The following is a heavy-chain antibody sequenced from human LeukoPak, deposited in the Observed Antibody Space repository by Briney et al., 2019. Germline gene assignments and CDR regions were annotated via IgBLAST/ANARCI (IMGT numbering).Heavy chain of an antibody. CDR1: GFTFSIYG. J-gene: IGHJ4*02. CDR2: ISYDGSNK. Sequence: GGSLRLSCAASGFTFSIYGMHWVRQAPGKGLEWVAVISYDGSNKYYADSVKGRFTISRDNSKNTLYLQMNSLRAEDTAVYYCAKDIHYYFDYWGQGTLVTVSS. V-gene: IGHV3-30*18. CDR3: AKDIHYYFDY.